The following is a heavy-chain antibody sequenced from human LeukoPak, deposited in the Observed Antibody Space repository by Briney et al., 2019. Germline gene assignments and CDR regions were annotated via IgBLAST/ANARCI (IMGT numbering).Heavy chain of an antibody. CDR1: GGSISSYY. CDR3: ARGWYETGYFDL. Sequence: SGTLSLTCTVSGGSISSYYWSWIRQPPGKGLEWIGCIYNSGRTNYNPSLKSRVTISVDTSKNHFSLKLTSVSAADTALYYCARGWYETGYFDLWGRGTLVTVSS. J-gene: IGHJ2*01. V-gene: IGHV4-59*08. CDR2: IYNSGRT. D-gene: IGHD6-19*01.